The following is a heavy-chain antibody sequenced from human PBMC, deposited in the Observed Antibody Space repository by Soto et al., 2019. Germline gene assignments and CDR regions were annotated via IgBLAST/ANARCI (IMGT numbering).Heavy chain of an antibody. CDR2: IYHSGST. CDR1: GGSISSGGYS. D-gene: IGHD5-12*01. J-gene: IGHJ4*02. V-gene: IGHV4-30-2*01. Sequence: QLQLQESGSGLVKPSQTLSLTCAVSGGSISSGGYSWSWIRQPPGKGLEWIGYIYHSGSTYYNPSLKSRVTISVDRSKNEFSLKLSSVTAADTAVYYSARAPSGYVSPFDYWGQGTLVTVSS. CDR3: ARAPSGYVSPFDY.